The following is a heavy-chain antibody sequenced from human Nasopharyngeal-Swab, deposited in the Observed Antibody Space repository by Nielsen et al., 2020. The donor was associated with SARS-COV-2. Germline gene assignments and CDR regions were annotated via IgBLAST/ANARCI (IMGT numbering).Heavy chain of an antibody. J-gene: IGHJ4*02. Sequence: SETLSLTCTVSGGSMRGYYWSWIRQPAGKRLEWIGLIYTSGSTDYNPSLRSRVTMSVDTSKNQFSLNLSSVTAADTAVYYCARSGYSSGWHYFDNWGQGTLVTVSS. V-gene: IGHV4-4*07. D-gene: IGHD6-19*01. CDR2: IYTSGST. CDR3: ARSGYSSGWHYFDN. CDR1: GGSMRGYY.